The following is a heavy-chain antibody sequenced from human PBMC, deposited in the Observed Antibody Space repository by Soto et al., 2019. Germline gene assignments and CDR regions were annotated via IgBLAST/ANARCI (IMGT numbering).Heavy chain of an antibody. J-gene: IGHJ6*02. Sequence: GSLRLSCAASGFTFSSYGMHWVRQAPGKGLEWVAVIWYDGSNKYYADSVKGRFTISRDNSKNTLYLQMNSLRAEDTAVYYCAREARLGYCSGGSCYTLGMDVWGQGTTVTVSS. CDR1: GFTFSSYG. V-gene: IGHV3-33*01. D-gene: IGHD2-15*01. CDR2: IWYDGSNK. CDR3: AREARLGYCSGGSCYTLGMDV.